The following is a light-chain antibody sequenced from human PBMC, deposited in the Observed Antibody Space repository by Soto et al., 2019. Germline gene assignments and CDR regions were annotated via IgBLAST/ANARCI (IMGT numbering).Light chain of an antibody. V-gene: IGLV2-14*01. CDR3: SSYTSSSNVV. CDR1: ISDVGGYNY. CDR2: DVS. Sequence: QSALTQPASVSGSHGQSITISCTGTISDVGGYNYVSWYQQHPGKAPKLMIYDVSNRPSGVSNRFSGSKSGNTASLTISGLQAEDEADYYCSSYTSSSNVVFGGGTKVTVL. J-gene: IGLJ2*01.